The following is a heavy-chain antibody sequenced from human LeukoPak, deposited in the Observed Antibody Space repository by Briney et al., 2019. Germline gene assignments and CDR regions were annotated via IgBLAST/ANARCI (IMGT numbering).Heavy chain of an antibody. J-gene: IGHJ4*02. Sequence: ASVKVSCKASGYTFDDYAISWVRQAPGQGLEWMGWINTYNGDTITAQKFQGRVTLTTDTSTTTASMELRSLRSDDTAFYYCARDSAILGIFFDSWGQGTLVTVPS. V-gene: IGHV1-18*01. CDR2: INTYNGDT. CDR3: ARDSAILGIFFDS. D-gene: IGHD2/OR15-2a*01. CDR1: GYTFDDYA.